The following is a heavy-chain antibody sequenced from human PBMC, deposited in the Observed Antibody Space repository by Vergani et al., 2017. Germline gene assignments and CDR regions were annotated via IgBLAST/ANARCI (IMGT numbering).Heavy chain of an antibody. CDR1: GGSISNNFYY. J-gene: IGHJ3*02. V-gene: IGHV4-39*01. Sequence: QLHLQESGPGLVKPSETLFLTCSVSGGSISNNFYYWGWIRQSPGKGLEWIGSISSSGSTYSNPSLQSRVTMSIDTSKNQVSLKLSSVTAADTGLYYCAKPVGTSAIMDGYNMWGQGTMVTVSS. D-gene: IGHD5/OR15-5a*01. CDR3: AKPVGTSAIMDGYNM. CDR2: ISSSGST.